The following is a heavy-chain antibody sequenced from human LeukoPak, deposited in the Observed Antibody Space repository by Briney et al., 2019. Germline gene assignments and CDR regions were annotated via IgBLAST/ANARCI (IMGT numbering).Heavy chain of an antibody. Sequence: PGGSLRLSCAASGFTFSSYAMHWVRQAPGKGLEWLAVISYDGSNKYYADSVKGQFTISRDNSKNTLYLQMISLRAEDTAVYYCARGQAVAGLGIDYWGQGTLVTVSS. J-gene: IGHJ4*02. V-gene: IGHV3-30-3*01. CDR2: ISYDGSNK. CDR1: GFTFSSYA. CDR3: ARGQAVAGLGIDY. D-gene: IGHD6-19*01.